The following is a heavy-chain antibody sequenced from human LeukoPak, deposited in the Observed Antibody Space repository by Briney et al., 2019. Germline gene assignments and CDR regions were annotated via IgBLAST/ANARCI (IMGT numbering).Heavy chain of an antibody. D-gene: IGHD3-22*01. Sequence: GGSLRLSCAASGFTFRSYEMNWVRQAPGKGLEWVSYISSSGSTIYYADSVKGRLTISRDNAKNSLYLHMNRLRAEDTAVYYCARERDSSGFYWGKGTLVTVSS. J-gene: IGHJ4*02. V-gene: IGHV3-48*03. CDR3: ARERDSSGFY. CDR2: ISSSGSTI. CDR1: GFTFRSYE.